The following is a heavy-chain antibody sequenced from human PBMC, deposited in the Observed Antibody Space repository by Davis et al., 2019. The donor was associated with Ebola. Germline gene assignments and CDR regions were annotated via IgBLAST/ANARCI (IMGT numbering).Heavy chain of an antibody. CDR1: GFTFSSYG. D-gene: IGHD3-22*01. CDR2: IWYDGSNK. Sequence: GESLKISCAASGFTFSSYGMHWVRQAPGKGLEWVAVIWYDGSNKYYADSVKGRFTISRDNSKNTLYLQMNSLRAEDTAVYYWARQGRYYDSSGYFLDYWGQGTLVTVSS. J-gene: IGHJ4*02. CDR3: ARQGRYYDSSGYFLDY. V-gene: IGHV3-33*01.